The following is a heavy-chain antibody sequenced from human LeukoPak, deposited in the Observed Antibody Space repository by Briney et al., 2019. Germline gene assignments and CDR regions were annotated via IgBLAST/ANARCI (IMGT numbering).Heavy chain of an antibody. CDR3: ATGRFEGYSSGSYGMDV. V-gene: IGHV1-24*01. Sequence: ASVKVSCKVSGYTLTELSMHWVRQAPGKGLEWMGGFDPEDGETIYAQKFQGRVTMTEDTSTDTAYMELSSLRSEDTAVYYCATGRFEGYSSGSYGMDVWGQGTTVTVSS. J-gene: IGHJ6*02. CDR1: GYTLTELS. D-gene: IGHD6-19*01. CDR2: FDPEDGET.